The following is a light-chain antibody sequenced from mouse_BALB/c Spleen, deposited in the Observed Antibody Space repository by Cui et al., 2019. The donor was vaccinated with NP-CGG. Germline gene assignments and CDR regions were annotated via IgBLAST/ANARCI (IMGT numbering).Light chain of an antibody. CDR1: NGAVTTSNY. J-gene: IGLJ1*01. V-gene: IGLV1*01. CDR2: GTN. Sequence: QAVVTQESALTTSHGETVAFTCRSTNGAVTTSNYANWVQEQPDHLFTGLIGGTNNRAPGVPARFSGSLIGDKAALTITGAQTEDEAIYFCALWYSNHWVFGGGTKLTVL. CDR3: ALWYSNHWV.